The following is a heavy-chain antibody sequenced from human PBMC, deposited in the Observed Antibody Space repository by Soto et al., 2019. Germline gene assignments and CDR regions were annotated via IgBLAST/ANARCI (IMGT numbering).Heavy chain of an antibody. V-gene: IGHV5-51*01. D-gene: IGHD2-15*01. CDR3: ARTYCRGGSCYFGVNWFDP. CDR1: GYSFTNHW. J-gene: IGHJ5*02. Sequence: GESLKISCKGSGYSFTNHWIGWVRQMPGKGLEWMGIMYPGDSDTRYSPSFQGQVTISADKSITTAYLQWSSLKASDTAIYYCARTYCRGGSCYFGVNWFDPWGQGTLATASS. CDR2: MYPGDSDT.